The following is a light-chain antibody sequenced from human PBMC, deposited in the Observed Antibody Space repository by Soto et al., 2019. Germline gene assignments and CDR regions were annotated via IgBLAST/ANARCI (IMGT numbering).Light chain of an antibody. CDR1: QSVSGN. J-gene: IGKJ5*01. Sequence: EIVMTQSPATLSVSPGERATLSCRASQSVSGNLAWYQQKPGQAPRLLIYGASTRATGIPARFSGSGSGTDFNLTISSLQSEDFAVYYCQQYNNWPPTFGQGKRLEIK. V-gene: IGKV3-15*01. CDR3: QQYNNWPPT. CDR2: GAS.